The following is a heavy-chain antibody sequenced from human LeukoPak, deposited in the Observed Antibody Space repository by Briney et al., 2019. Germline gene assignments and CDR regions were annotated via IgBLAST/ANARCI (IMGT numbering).Heavy chain of an antibody. Sequence: GGSLRVSCAASGFTFTSFAMSWVRQAPGKGLELVSTFSGTTSTYYADSVKGRVTISRDNSKNTLYLQMNSLRADDTAVYYCTKLKQWQPQRYFFEYWGQGALVTVAS. CDR2: FSGTTST. CDR3: TKLKQWQPQRYFFEY. J-gene: IGHJ4*02. V-gene: IGHV3-23*01. CDR1: GFTFTSFA. D-gene: IGHD6-19*01.